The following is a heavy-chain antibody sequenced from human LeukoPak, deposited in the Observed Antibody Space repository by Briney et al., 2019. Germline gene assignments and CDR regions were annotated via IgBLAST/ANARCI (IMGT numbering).Heavy chain of an antibody. Sequence: SETLSLTCTVSGVSISSTSYYWGWIRQPPGKGLEWIGNIYYTGSTYYNPSLKSPVTISVDTSKNQFSLKVSSVTAADTAVYYCVRWSPGAWYFDYWGQGTLVTVSS. CDR2: IYYTGST. D-gene: IGHD2-15*01. CDR1: GVSISSTSYY. J-gene: IGHJ4*02. CDR3: VRWSPGAWYFDY. V-gene: IGHV4-39*01.